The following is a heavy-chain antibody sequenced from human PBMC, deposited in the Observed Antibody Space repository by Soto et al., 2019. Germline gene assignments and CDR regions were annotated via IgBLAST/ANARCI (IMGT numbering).Heavy chain of an antibody. Sequence: RGVLKISCAASGFTFSSYSMNWVRQAPGKGLEWVSSISSSSSYIYYADSVKGRFTISRDNAKNSLYLQMNSLRAEDTAVYYCARGTYDSSGYYYVDYWGQGTLVTVS. CDR2: ISSSSSYI. V-gene: IGHV3-21*01. CDR1: GFTFSSYS. D-gene: IGHD3-22*01. CDR3: ARGTYDSSGYYYVDY. J-gene: IGHJ4*02.